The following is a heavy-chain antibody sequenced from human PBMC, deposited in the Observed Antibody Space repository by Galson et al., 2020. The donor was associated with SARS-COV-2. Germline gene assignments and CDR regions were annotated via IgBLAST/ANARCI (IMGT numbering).Heavy chain of an antibody. CDR2: ISVSGDSA. D-gene: IGHD2-2*01. CDR3: AKVMSAAIFYFDY. J-gene: IGHJ4*02. Sequence: GGSLRIPCAASGITFSSYAMAWVRQAPGKGLEWVSGISVSGDSAYYADSVKGRFTISRDRYKNTLYLQMNNLRVEDTAVYYCAKVMSAAIFYFDYWGQGTLVTVSS. V-gene: IGHV3-23*01. CDR1: GITFSSYA.